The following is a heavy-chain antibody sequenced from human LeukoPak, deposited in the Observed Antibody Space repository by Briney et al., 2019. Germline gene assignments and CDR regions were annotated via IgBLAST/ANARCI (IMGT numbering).Heavy chain of an antibody. Sequence: GASVKVSCKASGYTFTSYYMHWVRQAPGQGLEWMGWINPNSGGTNYAQKFQGRVTMTRDTSISTAYMELSRLRSDDTAVYYCARVKVGARSPFDYWGQGTLVTVSS. CDR3: ARVKVGARSPFDY. V-gene: IGHV1-2*02. CDR1: GYTFTSYY. CDR2: INPNSGGT. D-gene: IGHD1-26*01. J-gene: IGHJ4*02.